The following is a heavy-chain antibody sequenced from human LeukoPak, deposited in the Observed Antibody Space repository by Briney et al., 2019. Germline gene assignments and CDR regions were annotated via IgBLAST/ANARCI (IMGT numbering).Heavy chain of an antibody. CDR1: GFTFSSYS. V-gene: IGHV3-48*04. J-gene: IGHJ4*02. D-gene: IGHD6-13*01. CDR3: ARTAGKIDY. Sequence: GGSLRLSCAASGFTFSSYSMNWVRQAPGKGLEWVSYISSTSSTIFYADSVKGRFTISRDNAKNSLYLQMNSLRAEDTAVYYCARTAGKIDYWGQGTLVTVSS. CDR2: ISSTSSTI.